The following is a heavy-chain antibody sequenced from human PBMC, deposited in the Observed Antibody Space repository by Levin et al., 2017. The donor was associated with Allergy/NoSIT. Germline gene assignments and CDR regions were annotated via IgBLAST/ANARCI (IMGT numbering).Heavy chain of an antibody. D-gene: IGHD2-15*01. CDR2: ISSSSSYI. J-gene: IGHJ4*02. CDR1: GFTFSSYS. CDR3: AREGVYCSGGSCYTSPTFDY. Sequence: GASVKVSCAASGFTFSSYSMNWVRQAPGKGLEWVSSISSSSSYIYYADSVKGRFTISRDNAKNSLYLQMNSLRAEDTAVYYCAREGVYCSGGSCYTSPTFDYWGQGTLVTVSS. V-gene: IGHV3-21*01.